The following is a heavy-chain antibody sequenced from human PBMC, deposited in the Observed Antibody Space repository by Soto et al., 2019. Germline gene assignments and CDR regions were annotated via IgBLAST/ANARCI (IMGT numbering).Heavy chain of an antibody. CDR2: ISAYNGNT. CDR1: GYTFTSYG. D-gene: IGHD2-2*02. V-gene: IGHV1-18*04. J-gene: IGHJ6*02. CDR3: ARAVVPAAIGGYYYYGMDV. Sequence: ASVKVSCKASGYTFTSYGISWVRQAPGQGLEWMGWISAYNGNTNYAQRLQGRVTMTTDTSTSTAYMELRSLRSDDTAVYYCARAVVPAAIGGYYYYGMDVWGQGTTVTVSS.